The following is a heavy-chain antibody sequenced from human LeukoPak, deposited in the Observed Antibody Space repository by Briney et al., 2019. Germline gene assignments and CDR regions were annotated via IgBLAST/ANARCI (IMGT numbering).Heavy chain of an antibody. CDR3: ARDYMGYYYYMDV. J-gene: IGHJ6*03. V-gene: IGHV4-59*01. CDR2: IYYSGST. Sequence: SETLSLTCAVSGGSISSYYWSWIRQPPGKGLEWIGYIYYSGSTNYNPSLKSRVTISVDTSKNQFSLKLSSVTAADTAVYYCARDYMGYYYYMDVWGKGTTVTVSS. D-gene: IGHD4-11*01. CDR1: GGSISSYY.